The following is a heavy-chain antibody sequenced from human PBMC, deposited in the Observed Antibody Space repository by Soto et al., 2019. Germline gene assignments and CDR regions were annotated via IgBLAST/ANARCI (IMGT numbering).Heavy chain of an antibody. V-gene: IGHV1-69*13. D-gene: IGHD3-3*01. CDR2: IIPIFGTA. CDR1: GGTFSSYA. Sequence: ASVKVSCKASGGTFSSYAISWVRQAPGQGLEWMGGIIPIFGTANYAQKFQGRVTITADESTSTAYMELSSLRPEDTAVYYCARADTITIFGVVYYYYGMDVWGQGTTVTVSS. CDR3: ARADTITIFGVVYYYYGMDV. J-gene: IGHJ6*02.